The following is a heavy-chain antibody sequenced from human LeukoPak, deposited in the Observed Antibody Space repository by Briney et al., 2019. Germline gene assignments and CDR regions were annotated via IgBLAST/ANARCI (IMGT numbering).Heavy chain of an antibody. V-gene: IGHV1-18*01. Sequence: GASVKVSCKASGYTFTSYGISWVRQAPGQGLEWMGWISAYNGNTNYAQKLQGRVTMTTDTSTSTAYMELRSLRSDDTAVYYCTRGYCSSTSCGYYMDVWGKGTTVTVSS. J-gene: IGHJ6*03. CDR1: GYTFTSYG. CDR2: ISAYNGNT. D-gene: IGHD2-2*01. CDR3: TRGYCSSTSCGYYMDV.